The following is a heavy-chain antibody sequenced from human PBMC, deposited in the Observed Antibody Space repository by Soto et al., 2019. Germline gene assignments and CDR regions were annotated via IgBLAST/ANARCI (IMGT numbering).Heavy chain of an antibody. Sequence: SEARCVTCSFSGGLVTTHYLILFRHSPEKGLEWIGYMHYTGLSHYNPSLKSRLTISVDRSKNQFTLQLTSVTVEDTAVYFCGTGYDSDLYSYRGQGT. V-gene: IGHV4-59*02. D-gene: IGHD5-12*01. J-gene: IGHJ4*02. CDR1: GGLVTTHY. CDR3: GTGYDSDLYSY. CDR2: MHYTGLS.